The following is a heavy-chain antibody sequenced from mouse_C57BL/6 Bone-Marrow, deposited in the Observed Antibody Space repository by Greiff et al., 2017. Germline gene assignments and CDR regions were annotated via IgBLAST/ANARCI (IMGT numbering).Heavy chain of an antibody. Sequence: EVMLVESGEGLVKPGGSLKLSCAASGFTFSSYAMSWVRQTPEKRLEWVAYISSGGDYIYYADTVKGRFTISRDNARNTLYLQMSSLKSEDTAMYYCTRDNYGNHGGVFDYWGQGTTLTVSS. CDR1: GFTFSSYA. V-gene: IGHV5-9-1*02. J-gene: IGHJ2*01. CDR3: TRDNYGNHGGVFDY. CDR2: ISSGGDYI. D-gene: IGHD2-1*01.